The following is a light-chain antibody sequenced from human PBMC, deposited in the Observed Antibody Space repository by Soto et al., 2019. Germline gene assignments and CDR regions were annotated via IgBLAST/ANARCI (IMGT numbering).Light chain of an antibody. CDR2: SNN. CDR3: AAWDDSLSGL. CDR1: RSNIGSYS. J-gene: IGLJ3*02. V-gene: IGLV1-44*01. Sequence: QSALTQPPSASGTPGQRVTISCSGSRSNIGSYSVNWYQHLPGTAPKLLIYSNNQRPSGVPDRFSGSKSGTSASLAISGLQSEDEADYYCAAWDDSLSGLFGGGTKVTVL.